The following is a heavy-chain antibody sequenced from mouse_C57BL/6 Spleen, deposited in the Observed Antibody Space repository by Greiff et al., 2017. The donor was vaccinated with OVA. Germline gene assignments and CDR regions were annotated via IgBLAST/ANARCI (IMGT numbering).Heavy chain of an antibody. V-gene: IGHV10-1*01. J-gene: IGHJ4*01. CDR1: GFSFNTYA. CDR2: IRSKSNNYAT. D-gene: IGHD1-1*01. CDR3: VRQGFTTVVGDAMDY. Sequence: DAGGGLVQPKGSLKLSCAASGFSFNTYAMNWVRQAPGKGLEWVARIRSKSNNYATYYADSVKDRFTISRDDSESMLYLQMNNLKTEDTAMYYCVRQGFTTVVGDAMDYWGQGTSVTVSS.